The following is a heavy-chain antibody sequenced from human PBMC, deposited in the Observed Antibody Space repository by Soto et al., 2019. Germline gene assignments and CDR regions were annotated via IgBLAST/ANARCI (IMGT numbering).Heavy chain of an antibody. D-gene: IGHD6-19*01. CDR3: PPRDTRIAVAVTGY. CDR1: GFTFSSYA. Sequence: EVQLLESGGGLVQPGGSLRLSCAASGFTFSSYAMSWVRQAPGKGLEWVSAISGSGGSTYYADSVKGRFTISRDNSKNTLSLQMNSLRAEDTAVYYCPPRDTRIAVAVTGYWVQGTLVTVSS. J-gene: IGHJ4*02. CDR2: ISGSGGST. V-gene: IGHV3-23*01.